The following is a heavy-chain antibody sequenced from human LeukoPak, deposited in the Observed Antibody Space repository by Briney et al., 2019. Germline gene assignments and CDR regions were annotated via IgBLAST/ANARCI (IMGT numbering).Heavy chain of an antibody. CDR2: ISSSGSTI. D-gene: IGHD6-19*01. J-gene: IGHJ4*02. CDR3: ARSRQWLVLADY. V-gene: IGHV3-48*03. Sequence: PGGSLRLSCAASGFTSSSYEMNWVRQAPGKGLEWVSYISSSGSTIYYADSVKGRFTISRDNAKNSLYLQMNSLRAEDTAVYYCARSRQWLVLADYWGQGTLVTVSS. CDR1: GFTSSSYE.